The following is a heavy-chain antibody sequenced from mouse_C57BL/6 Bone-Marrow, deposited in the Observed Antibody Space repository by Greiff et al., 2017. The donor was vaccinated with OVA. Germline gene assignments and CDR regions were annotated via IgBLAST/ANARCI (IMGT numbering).Heavy chain of an antibody. V-gene: IGHV8-8*01. Sequence: QVTLKESGPGILQPSQTLSLTCSFSGFSLSTFGMGVGWIRQPSGKGLEWLAHIWWDDDKYYNPALKSRLTNSKDTSKNQVFLKIANVDTADTATYYCARIPDGSSSYYYAMDYWGQGTSVTVSS. CDR2: IWWDDDK. J-gene: IGHJ4*01. D-gene: IGHD1-1*01. CDR1: GFSLSTFGMG. CDR3: ARIPDGSSSYYYAMDY.